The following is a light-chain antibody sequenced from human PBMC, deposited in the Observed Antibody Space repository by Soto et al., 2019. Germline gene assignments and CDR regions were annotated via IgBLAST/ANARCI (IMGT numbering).Light chain of an antibody. V-gene: IGLV1-40*01. CDR3: RAYDSTLSGYV. CDR1: SSNIWAGYD. CDR2: ANN. Sequence: QSVLTQPPSVSGAPGQRVTISCTGSSSNIWAGYDVHWYQQLPGTAPKLLINANNNRPSGVPDRFAGSKSGTSVSLAITGLQSDDEADYYCRAYDSTLSGYVFATGTKLTVL. J-gene: IGLJ1*01.